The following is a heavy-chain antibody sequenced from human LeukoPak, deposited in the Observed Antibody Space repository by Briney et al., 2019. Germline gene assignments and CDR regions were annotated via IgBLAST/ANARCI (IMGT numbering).Heavy chain of an antibody. Sequence: SETLSLTCTVSGGSISSYYWSWIRQPAGKGLEWIGRIYTSGSTNYNPSLKSRVTMSVGTSKNQFSLKLSSVTAADTAVYYCARDRIGYCTNGVCYTSSSSSWYWFDPWGQGTLVTVSS. CDR2: IYTSGST. CDR3: ARDRIGYCTNGVCYTSSSSSWYWFDP. D-gene: IGHD2-8*01. CDR1: GGSISSYY. J-gene: IGHJ5*02. V-gene: IGHV4-4*07.